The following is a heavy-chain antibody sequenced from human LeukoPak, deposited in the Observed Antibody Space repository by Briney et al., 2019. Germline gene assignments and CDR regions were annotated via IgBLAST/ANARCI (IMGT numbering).Heavy chain of an antibody. V-gene: IGHV1-46*01. J-gene: IGHJ6*02. CDR3: ARVGDIVVVPAAEGYGMDV. Sequence: GASVKVSCKASGYTFTSYSMHRVRQAPGQGLEWMGIINPSGGSTSYAQKFQGRVTMTRDTSTSTVYMELSSLRSEDTAVYYCARVGDIVVVPAAEGYGMDVWGQGTTVTVSS. CDR1: GYTFTSYS. CDR2: INPSGGST. D-gene: IGHD2-2*01.